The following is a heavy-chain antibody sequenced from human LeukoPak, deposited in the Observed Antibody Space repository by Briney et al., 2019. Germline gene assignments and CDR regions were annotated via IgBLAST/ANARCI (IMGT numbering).Heavy chain of an antibody. Sequence: GGSLRLSCAASGFTFSSYAMSWVRQAPGKGLEWVSAISGSGGSTYYADSVKGRFTISRDNAKNSLYLQMNSLRAEDTAVYYCARAQGGYYDSSGYDYWGQGTLVTVSS. D-gene: IGHD3-22*01. CDR3: ARAQGGYYDSSGYDY. CDR2: ISGSGGST. J-gene: IGHJ4*02. V-gene: IGHV3-23*01. CDR1: GFTFSSYA.